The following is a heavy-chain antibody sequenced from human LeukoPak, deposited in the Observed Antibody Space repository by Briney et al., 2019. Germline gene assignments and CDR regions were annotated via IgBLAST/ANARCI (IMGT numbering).Heavy chain of an antibody. CDR3: ATDDSSGYYYPRMDV. CDR1: GGSISSSSYY. D-gene: IGHD3-22*01. J-gene: IGHJ6*03. V-gene: IGHV4-39*07. CDR2: IYYSGST. Sequence: SETLSLTCTVSGGSISSSSYYWGWIRQPPGKGLEWIGSIYYSGSTSYNPSLKSRVTISVDTSKNQFSLKLSSVTAADTAVYYCATDDSSGYYYPRMDVWGRGTTVTVSS.